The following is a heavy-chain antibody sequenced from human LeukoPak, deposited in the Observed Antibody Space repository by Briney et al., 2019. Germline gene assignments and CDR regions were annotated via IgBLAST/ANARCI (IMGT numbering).Heavy chain of an antibody. V-gene: IGHV3-30*03. CDR2: ISYDGSNE. Sequence: PGGSLRLSCAAPGFTFSSYGMHWVRQAPGKGLEWGAVISYDGSNEYYADSVKGRFTISRDNSKNTLYLQMNSLRAEDTAVYYCARGGYYYDSSGLIDAFDIWGQGTMVTVSS. J-gene: IGHJ3*02. D-gene: IGHD3-22*01. CDR3: ARGGYYYDSSGLIDAFDI. CDR1: GFTFSSYG.